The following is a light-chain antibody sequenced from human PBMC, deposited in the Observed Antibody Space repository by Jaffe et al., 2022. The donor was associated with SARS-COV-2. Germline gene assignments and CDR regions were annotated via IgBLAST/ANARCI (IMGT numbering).Light chain of an antibody. V-gene: IGKV3-15*01. CDR2: STS. CDR3: QQHNNWPPLYT. Sequence: EIVMTQSPATLSVSPGDTVTLSCRASQSVGNNVDWYQQKPGQPPRPLIYSTSTRFPGIPLRFSGSGSGTEFTLTISSLQSEDFGVYYCQQHNNWPPLYTFGQGTKLEIK. J-gene: IGKJ2*01. CDR1: QSVGNN.